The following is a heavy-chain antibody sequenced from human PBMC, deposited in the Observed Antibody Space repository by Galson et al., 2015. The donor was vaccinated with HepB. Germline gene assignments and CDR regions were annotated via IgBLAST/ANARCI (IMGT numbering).Heavy chain of an antibody. V-gene: IGHV3-30-3*01. J-gene: IGHJ3*02. D-gene: IGHD3-22*01. CDR3: ARDGNYYDSSGPSPAFDI. Sequence: SCKASGSTFTGYYLHWVRQAPGKGLEWVAVISYDGSNKYYADSVKGRFTISRDNSKNTLYLQMNSLRAEDTAVYYCARDGNYYDSSGPSPAFDIWGQGTMVTVSS. CDR1: GSTFTGYY. CDR2: ISYDGSNK.